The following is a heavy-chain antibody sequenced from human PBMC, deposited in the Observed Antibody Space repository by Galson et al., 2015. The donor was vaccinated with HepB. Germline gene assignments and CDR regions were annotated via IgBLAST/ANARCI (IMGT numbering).Heavy chain of an antibody. J-gene: IGHJ4*02. D-gene: IGHD6-19*01. CDR3: AREIYSSGWDDY. CDR1: GFTFSSYG. Sequence: SLRLSCAASGFTFSSYGMHWVRQAPGKGLEWVAVIWYDGSNKYYADSVKGRFTISRDNSKNTLYLQMNSLRAEDTAVYYCAREIYSSGWDDYWGQGTLVTVSS. CDR2: IWYDGSNK. V-gene: IGHV3-33*01.